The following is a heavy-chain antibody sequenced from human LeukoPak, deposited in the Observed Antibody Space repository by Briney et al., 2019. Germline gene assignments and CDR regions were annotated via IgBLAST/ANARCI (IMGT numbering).Heavy chain of an antibody. J-gene: IGHJ4*02. V-gene: IGHV4-59*01. D-gene: IGHD3-3*01. Sequence: SETLSLTCTVSGGSISSYYWSWVRQPPGKGLEWIGYIYFSGSTSYNPSLKSRVTISVDRSKNQFSLKLSSVAAADTAVYYCARSYDTNFDYWGQGTLVTVSS. CDR3: ARSYDTNFDY. CDR1: GGSISSYY. CDR2: IYFSGST.